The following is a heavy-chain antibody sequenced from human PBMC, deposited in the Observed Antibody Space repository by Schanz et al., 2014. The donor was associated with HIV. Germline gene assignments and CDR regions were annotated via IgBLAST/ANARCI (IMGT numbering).Heavy chain of an antibody. CDR1: GYTFTDYY. V-gene: IGHV1-18*04. J-gene: IGHJ5*02. Sequence: QVQLVQSGAEVKKPGASVRVSCKASGYTFTDYYIHWVRQAPGQGLEWMGWISPSNGNTNYAQKFQGRVTMTTDTSTSTAYMDLRSLRSDDTAVYYCAREKTTLNWFDPWGQGTLVTVSS. CDR2: ISPSNGNT. CDR3: AREKTTLNWFDP.